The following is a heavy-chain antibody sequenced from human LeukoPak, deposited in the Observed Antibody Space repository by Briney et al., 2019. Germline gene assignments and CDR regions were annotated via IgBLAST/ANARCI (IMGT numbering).Heavy chain of an antibody. CDR2: IKSDGSST. Sequence: GGSLRLSCAASGFPFSSYWMHWVRQAPGKGLVWVSRIKSDGSSTTYADSVKGRFTISRDNAKNTLYLQMSSLRAEDTAVYYCAKGYRSEHSYYYYYMDVWGKGTTVTISS. J-gene: IGHJ6*03. CDR3: AKGYRSEHSYYYYYMDV. V-gene: IGHV3-74*01. D-gene: IGHD3-10*01. CDR1: GFPFSSYW.